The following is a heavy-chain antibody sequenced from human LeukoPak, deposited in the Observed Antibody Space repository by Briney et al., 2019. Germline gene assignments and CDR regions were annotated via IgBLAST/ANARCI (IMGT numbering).Heavy chain of an antibody. V-gene: IGHV3-53*04. CDR3: ARFRVVVAAILYYYGMDV. D-gene: IGHD2-15*01. CDR2: IYSGGST. Sequence: GSLRLSCAASGFTVSSNYMSWVRQAPGKGLEWVSVIYSGGSTYYADSVKGRFTISRHNSKNTLYLQMNSLRAEDTAVYYCARFRVVVAAILYYYGMDVWGQGTTVTASS. J-gene: IGHJ6*02. CDR1: GFTVSSNY.